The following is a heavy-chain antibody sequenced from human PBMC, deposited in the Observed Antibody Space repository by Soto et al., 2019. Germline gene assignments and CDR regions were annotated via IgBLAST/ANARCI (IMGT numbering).Heavy chain of an antibody. CDR3: TRGYSGAFDI. J-gene: IGHJ3*02. D-gene: IGHD6-13*01. V-gene: IGHV4-59*08. CDR2: IYYSGYT. CDR1: GGSISGYY. Sequence: SETLSLTCSVSGGSISGYYWSWIRQPPGKGLEWIGYIYYSGYTIYNPSLKSRVTISVDTSKNQFSLKLTSVTAADTAMYYCTRGYSGAFDIWGQGTMVTVSS.